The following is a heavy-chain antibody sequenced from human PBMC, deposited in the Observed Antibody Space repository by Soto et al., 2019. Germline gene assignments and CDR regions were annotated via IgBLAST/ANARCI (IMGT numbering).Heavy chain of an antibody. CDR1: GFIFNNYA. CDR3: AKEVHPYYYYYMDV. J-gene: IGHJ6*03. D-gene: IGHD3-10*01. V-gene: IGHV3-23*01. CDR2: ISGSGGST. Sequence: EVQLLESGGGLVQPGGSLRLSCAASGFIFNNYAMSWVRQAPGKGLEWVSVISGSGGSTYYADSVKGRFTISRDNSKNTLYQQMNSLGAEDTAVYYCAKEVHPYYYYYMDVWGKGTTVTVSS.